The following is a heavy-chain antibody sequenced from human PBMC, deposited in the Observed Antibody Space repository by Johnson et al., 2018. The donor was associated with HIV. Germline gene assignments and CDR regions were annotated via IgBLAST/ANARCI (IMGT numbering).Heavy chain of an antibody. CDR2: IKSRSDGGAT. CDR1: GFTFRNAW. D-gene: IGHD3-10*01. J-gene: IGHJ3*02. Sequence: VQLVESGGGLIKPGGSLRLSCAASGFTFRNAWMSWVRQARGRGLEWVGRIKSRSDGGATDHAAPVKGRFTISRDDSRNTLYLKMKSLRAEDTAVYYLAREAMTMARGRAFDIWGQGTMVTVSS. V-gene: IGHV3-15*01. CDR3: AREAMTMARGRAFDI.